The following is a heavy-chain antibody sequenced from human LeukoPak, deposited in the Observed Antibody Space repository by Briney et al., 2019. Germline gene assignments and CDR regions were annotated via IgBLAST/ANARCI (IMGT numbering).Heavy chain of an antibody. V-gene: IGHV3-48*02. CDR3: ARDKCSNGVCYTFSPSDY. CDR2: ISGCSNTI. J-gene: IGHJ4*02. Sequence: GGSLRLSCAASGFTFNTYSMNWVRQAPGKGLEWVSYISGCSNTIYYAASVKGRFTISRDNAKNSLYLQMNSLRDDDTAVYYCARDKCSNGVCYTFSPSDYWGQGTLVTVSS. CDR1: GFTFNTYS. D-gene: IGHD2-8*01.